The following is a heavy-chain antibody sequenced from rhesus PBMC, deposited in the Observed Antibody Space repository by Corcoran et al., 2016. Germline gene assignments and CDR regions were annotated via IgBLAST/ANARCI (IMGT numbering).Heavy chain of an antibody. Sequence: QVQLQESGPGLVKPSATLSLTCAVSGGSISSSNWWSWIRQPPGQGLGWIGSISGRSGNTYYSPSLKSRVTISKDTSKNQFSLKLSSVTAADTAVYYCARVGNYYGVDSWGQGVVVTVSS. J-gene: IGHJ6*01. CDR1: GGSISSSNW. D-gene: IGHD4-17*01. CDR3: ARVGNYYGVDS. V-gene: IGHV4S19*01. CDR2: ISGRSGNT.